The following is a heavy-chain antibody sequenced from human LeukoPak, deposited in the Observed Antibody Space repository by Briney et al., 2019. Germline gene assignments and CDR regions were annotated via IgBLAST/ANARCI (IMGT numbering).Heavy chain of an antibody. V-gene: IGHV4-59*01. Sequence: SETLSLTCTVSGDSTSRYYWSWIRQPPGKGLEFLGYIFYSGIVNYNPSLTSRVTMSVDSSKNQVSLQVRSVTAADTAVYYCAGLFSGYEPFDYWGQGTLVTVSS. CDR2: IFYSGIV. CDR1: GDSTSRYY. J-gene: IGHJ4*02. D-gene: IGHD5-12*01. CDR3: AGLFSGYEPFDY.